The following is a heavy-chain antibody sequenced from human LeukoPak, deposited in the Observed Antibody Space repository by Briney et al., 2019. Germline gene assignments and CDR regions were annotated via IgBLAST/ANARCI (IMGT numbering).Heavy chain of an antibody. J-gene: IGHJ5*02. D-gene: IGHD5-12*01. CDR1: GGTFSSYA. Sequence: SVKVSCKASGGTFSSYAISWVRQAPGQGLEWMGGIIPIFGTANYAQKFQGRVTITTDESTSTAYMELSSLRSEDTALYYCAREARSRCGYQTNWFDPWGQGTLVTVPS. CDR3: AREARSRCGYQTNWFDP. V-gene: IGHV1-69*05. CDR2: IIPIFGTA.